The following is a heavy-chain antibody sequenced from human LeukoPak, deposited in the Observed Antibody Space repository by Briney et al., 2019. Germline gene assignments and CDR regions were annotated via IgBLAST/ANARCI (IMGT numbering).Heavy chain of an antibody. CDR1: GYTFTSYG. CDR3: ARDSGCSGGSRYYYDGQLFDY. D-gene: IGHD2-15*01. V-gene: IGHV1-18*01. CDR2: ISAYNGNT. J-gene: IGHJ4*02. Sequence: ASVKVSCKASGYTFTSYGISWVRQAPGQGLEWRGWISAYNGNTNYAQKLQGRVTMTTDTLTSTAYMELRSLESDDAAVYYCARDSGCSGGSRYYYDGQLFDYWGQGTLVTVSS.